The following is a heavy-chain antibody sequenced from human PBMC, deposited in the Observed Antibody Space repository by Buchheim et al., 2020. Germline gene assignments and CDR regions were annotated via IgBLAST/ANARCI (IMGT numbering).Heavy chain of an antibody. Sequence: QVQLQESGPGLVKPSQTLSLTCTVSGGSISSGGYYWSWIRQHPGKGLEWIGYIYYSGSTYYNPSLKSRVTISVEKTKNQFYLKLSSVTAADTAVYYCARAAVPPMGIWYFDYWGQGTL. CDR2: IYYSGST. V-gene: IGHV4-31*03. J-gene: IGHJ4*02. CDR3: ARAAVPPMGIWYFDY. CDR1: GGSISSGGYY. D-gene: IGHD7-27*01.